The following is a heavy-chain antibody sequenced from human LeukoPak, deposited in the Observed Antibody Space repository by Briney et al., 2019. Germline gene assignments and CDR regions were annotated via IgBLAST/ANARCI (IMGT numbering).Heavy chain of an antibody. J-gene: IGHJ3*02. Sequence: PGGSLRLSCAASGFTFSSYGMHWVRQAPGKGLEWVAFIRYDGSNKYYADSVKGRFTISRDNSKNTLYLQMNSLRAEDTAVYYCARDWANREARYAFDIWGQGTMVTVSS. CDR3: ARDWANREARYAFDI. CDR1: GFTFSSYG. CDR2: IRYDGSNK. D-gene: IGHD6-6*01. V-gene: IGHV3-30*02.